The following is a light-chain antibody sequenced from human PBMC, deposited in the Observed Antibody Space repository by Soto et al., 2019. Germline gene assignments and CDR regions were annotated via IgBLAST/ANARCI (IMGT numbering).Light chain of an antibody. V-gene: IGLV2-14*01. CDR2: EVS. Sequence: QSALTQPASVSGSPGQSITISCTGTSSDVGTYNYVSWYQQHPGKAPKLIIYEVSNRPSGVSNRFSGSKFGNTASLTISGLQAEDEADYYCSSYTSSSTVVFGGGTKVTVL. J-gene: IGLJ2*01. CDR1: SSDVGTYNY. CDR3: SSYTSSSTVV.